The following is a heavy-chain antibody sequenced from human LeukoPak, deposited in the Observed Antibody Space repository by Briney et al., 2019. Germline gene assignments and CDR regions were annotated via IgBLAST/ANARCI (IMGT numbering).Heavy chain of an antibody. V-gene: IGHV3-30*18. J-gene: IGHJ6*03. Sequence: GGSLRLSCAASGFTFSNYGMQWVRQAPGKGLEWMALISYDGTNTHYADSVKGRFTISRDNSKNTLYLQMNILRVEDMAVYYCAKGGWGGYYSMDVGGKGTTVTVSS. CDR3: AKGGWGGYYSMDV. CDR2: ISYDGTNT. D-gene: IGHD3-10*01. CDR1: GFTFSNYG.